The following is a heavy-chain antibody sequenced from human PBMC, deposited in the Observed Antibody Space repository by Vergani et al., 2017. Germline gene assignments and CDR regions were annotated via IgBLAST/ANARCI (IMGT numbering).Heavy chain of an antibody. Sequence: VQLVESGGGLVQPGGSPRLSCAASGFTFSSYAMHWVRQAPGKGLEWVAVTWYDGNNKQYADSVKGRFTISRDNSKSTMYLQMNSLRDEDTGVYYCARDLRLLYNRFDPWGQGTLVTVSS. J-gene: IGHJ5*02. CDR1: GFTFSSYA. V-gene: IGHV3-33*08. CDR2: TWYDGNNK. CDR3: ARDLRLLYNRFDP. D-gene: IGHD1-14*01.